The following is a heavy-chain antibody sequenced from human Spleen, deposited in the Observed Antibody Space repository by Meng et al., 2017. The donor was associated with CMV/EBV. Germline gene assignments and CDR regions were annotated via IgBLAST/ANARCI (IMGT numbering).Heavy chain of an antibody. V-gene: IGHV4-59*01. Sequence: GSLRLSCTASGASISTSYWTWIRQPPGKGLEWIGYIHYSGTTNYKPSLRSRVTISVDTSKNQLTLKLNSVTAADTAMYFCARVTSLGAFDIWGQGTMVT. CDR2: IHYSGTT. J-gene: IGHJ3*02. CDR3: ARVTSLGAFDI. CDR1: GASISTSY. D-gene: IGHD2-21*02.